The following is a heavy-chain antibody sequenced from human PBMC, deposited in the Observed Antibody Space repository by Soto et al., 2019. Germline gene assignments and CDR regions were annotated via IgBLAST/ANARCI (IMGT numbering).Heavy chain of an antibody. J-gene: IGHJ4*02. CDR2: INGGNGNT. CDR3: ARESGVLTFDY. Sequence: GGPMNVSCKAFGHACPSFPIHWLRQAPGQRLEWMGWINGGNGNTKYSQKFQGRLTITRDTSASTAYMELSSLRSEDTAVYYCARESGVLTFDYWGQGTLVTVSS. V-gene: IGHV1-3*01. D-gene: IGHD3-10*01. CDR1: GHACPSFP.